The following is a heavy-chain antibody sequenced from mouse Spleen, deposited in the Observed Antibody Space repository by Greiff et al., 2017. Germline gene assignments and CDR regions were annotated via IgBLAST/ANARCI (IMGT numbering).Heavy chain of an antibody. CDR2: IDPSDSYT. V-gene: IGHV1-69*01. CDR3: ARGIYYGNYEAY. CDR1: GYTFTSYW. J-gene: IGHJ3*01. D-gene: IGHD2-1*01. Sequence: QVQLQQPGAELVMPGASVKLSCKASGYTFTSYWMHWVKQRPGQGLEWIGEIDPSDSYTNYNQKFKGKATLTVDKSSSPAYMQLSSLTSEDSAVYYCARGIYYGNYEAYWGQGTLVTVSA.